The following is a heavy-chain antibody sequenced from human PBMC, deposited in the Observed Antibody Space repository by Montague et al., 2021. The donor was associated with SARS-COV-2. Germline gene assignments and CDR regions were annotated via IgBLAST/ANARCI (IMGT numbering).Heavy chain of an antibody. CDR1: GDSISRNSYY. CDR3: AKSAWHNWYFDI. J-gene: IGHJ2*01. D-gene: IGHD2/OR15-2a*01. Sequence: SETLSLTCTVSGDSISRNSYYWGWIRQPPGKGLEWIGSMPYGGSTYHNPSLKSRVSISVDTSKNQFSLKLSSMTAADTAVYYCAKSAWHNWYFDIWGRGTLVTVSS. CDR2: MPYGGST. V-gene: IGHV4-39*01.